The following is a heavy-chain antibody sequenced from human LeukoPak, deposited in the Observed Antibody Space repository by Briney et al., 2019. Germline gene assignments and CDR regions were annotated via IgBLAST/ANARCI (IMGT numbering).Heavy chain of an antibody. CDR3: AKSGSGYYI. V-gene: IGHV3-7*03. D-gene: IGHD3-3*01. CDR1: GFTFSSYW. Sequence: GGTLRLSCAASGFTFSSYWMSWVRQAPGKGLEWVANIKQDGSEKYYVDSVKGRFTISRDNAKNSLYLQMNSLRAEDTAIYYCAKSGSGYYIWGQGTLVTVSS. CDR2: IKQDGSEK. J-gene: IGHJ4*02.